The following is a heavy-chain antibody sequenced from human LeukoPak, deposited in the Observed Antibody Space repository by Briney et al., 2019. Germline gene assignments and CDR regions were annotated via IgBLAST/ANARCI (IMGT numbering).Heavy chain of an antibody. J-gene: IGHJ4*02. V-gene: IGHV3-23*01. CDR3: ARDGSSNGDYLPTPDY. CDR2: ISGSGGST. CDR1: GFTFSTYA. Sequence: GGSLRLSCAASGFTFSTYAMSWVRQAPGKGLEWVSGISGSGGSTYYADSVKGRFTISRDNSKNTLYLQMNSLRAEDTAVYYCARDGSSNGDYLPTPDYWGQGTLVTISS. D-gene: IGHD4-17*01.